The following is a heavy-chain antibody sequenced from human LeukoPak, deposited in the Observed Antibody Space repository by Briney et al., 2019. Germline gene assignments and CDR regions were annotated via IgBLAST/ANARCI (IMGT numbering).Heavy chain of an antibody. D-gene: IGHD3-10*01. J-gene: IGHJ5*01. CDR2: IIPIFGTA. CDR1: GGTFSSYA. V-gene: IGHV1-69*01. Sequence: SVKVSCKASGGTFSSYAISWVRQAPGQGLEWMGGIIPIFGTANYAQKFQGRVTITADESTSTAYMELSSLRSEDTAVYYCARDFRGSGSYYNGGGFDSWGQGTLVTVSS. CDR3: ARDFRGSGSYYNGGGFDS.